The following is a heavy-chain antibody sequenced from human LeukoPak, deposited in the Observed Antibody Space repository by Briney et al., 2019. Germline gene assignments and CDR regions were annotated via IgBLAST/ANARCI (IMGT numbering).Heavy chain of an antibody. CDR3: ARGEGQQLVLWFDP. CDR1: GGTFSSYA. J-gene: IGHJ5*02. Sequence: ASVKVSCKASGGTFSSYAISWVRQAPGQGLEWMGGIIPIFGTANYAQKFQGRVTITADESTSTAYMELSSLRSEDTAVYYCARGEGQQLVLWFDPWGQGTLVTVSS. D-gene: IGHD6-13*01. CDR2: IIPIFGTA. V-gene: IGHV1-69*13.